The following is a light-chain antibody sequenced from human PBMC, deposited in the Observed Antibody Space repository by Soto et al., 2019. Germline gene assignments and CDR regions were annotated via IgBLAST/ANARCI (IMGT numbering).Light chain of an antibody. CDR1: SSDVGGYNY. J-gene: IGLJ1*01. CDR2: DVT. Sequence: QSVVTQPRPVSGSPGQSVTVSCTGNSSDVGGYNYVSWYRQYPGEAPKLLIYDVTERLSGVPDRFSGSKSGNTASLTISGLQAEDEADYYCCSYAGGHIHYIIGTGTKVTVL. V-gene: IGLV2-11*01. CDR3: CSYAGGHIHYI.